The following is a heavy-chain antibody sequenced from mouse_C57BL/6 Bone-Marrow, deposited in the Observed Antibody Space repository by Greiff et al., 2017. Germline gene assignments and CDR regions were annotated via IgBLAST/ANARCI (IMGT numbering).Heavy chain of an antibody. D-gene: IGHD6-1*01. CDR1: GYTFTSYW. CDR2: IDPSDSYT. V-gene: IGHV1-50*01. CDR3: ARRLRD. Sequence: QVQLQQPGAELVKPGASVKLSCKASGYTFTSYWMQWVKQRPGQGLEWIGEIDPSDSYTNYNQKFKGKATLTVDTSSSTAYMQLRSLTSEDSAVYYCARRLRDWGQGTLVTVSA. J-gene: IGHJ3*01.